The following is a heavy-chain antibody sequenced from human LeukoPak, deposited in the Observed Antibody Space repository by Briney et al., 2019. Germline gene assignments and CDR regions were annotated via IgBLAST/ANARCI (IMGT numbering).Heavy chain of an antibody. D-gene: IGHD3-22*01. J-gene: IGHJ6*03. V-gene: IGHV3-21*01. Sequence: GGSLSLSCAASGFTFSSYSMNWVRRAPGKALEWVSSITSSGTYIFYADSVKGRFTISRDNAKNSLYLQINSLGPEDTAVYFCARDPYSGDYGSYYYYYMDVWGKGTTVTVSS. CDR1: GFTFSSYS. CDR3: ARDPYSGDYGSYYYYYMDV. CDR2: ITSSGTYI.